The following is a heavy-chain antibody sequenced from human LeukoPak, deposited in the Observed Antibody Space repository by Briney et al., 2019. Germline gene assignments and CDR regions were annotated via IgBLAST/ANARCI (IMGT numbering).Heavy chain of an antibody. CDR3: AVSCSSTSCYD. D-gene: IGHD2-2*01. Sequence: ASVKVSCKASGYTFTSYGISWVRQAPGQGLEWMGWISAYNGNTNYAQKFQGRVTMTRDTSISTAYMELSRLRSDDTAVYYCAVSCSSTSCYDWGQGTLVTVSS. CDR1: GYTFTSYG. CDR2: ISAYNGNT. J-gene: IGHJ4*02. V-gene: IGHV1-18*01.